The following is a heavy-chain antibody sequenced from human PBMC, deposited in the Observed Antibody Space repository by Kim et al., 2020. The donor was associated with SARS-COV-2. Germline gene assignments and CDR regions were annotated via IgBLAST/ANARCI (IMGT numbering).Heavy chain of an antibody. CDR1: GYTFTGYY. CDR3: ATLHLGYSGYVFDY. J-gene: IGHJ4*02. D-gene: IGHD5-12*01. Sequence: ASVKVSCKASGYTFTGYYMHWVRQAPGQGLEWMGRINPNSGGTNYAQKFQGRVTMTRDTSISTAYMELSRLRSDDTAVYYCATLHLGYSGYVFDYWGQGTLVTVSS. CDR2: INPNSGGT. V-gene: IGHV1-2*06.